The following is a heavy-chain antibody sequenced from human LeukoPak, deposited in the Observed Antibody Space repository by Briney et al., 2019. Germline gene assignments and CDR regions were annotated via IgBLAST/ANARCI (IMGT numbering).Heavy chain of an antibody. J-gene: IGHJ6*02. CDR1: GGSISSGGYY. V-gene: IGHV4-31*03. D-gene: IGHD3-3*01. CDR2: IYYSGST. CDR3: ARDSVFGVASYGMDV. Sequence: SETLSLTCTVSGGSISSGGYYWSWIRQHPGKGLEWIGYIYYSGSTYYNPSLKSRVTISVDTSKNQFSLKLSSVTAADTAVYYCARDSVFGVASYGMDVWGQGTTVTVSS.